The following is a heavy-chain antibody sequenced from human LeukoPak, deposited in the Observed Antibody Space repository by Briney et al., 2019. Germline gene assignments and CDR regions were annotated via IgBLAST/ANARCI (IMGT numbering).Heavy chain of an antibody. V-gene: IGHV3-9*01. Sequence: GGSLRLSCAASGFTFDDYAMHWVRQAPGKGLEWVSGISWNSGNIGYADSVKGRFTISRDISTDTLWLQMDSLRTEDTAVYYCAKGPLRGTAAAIDYWGQGTLVTVSS. CDR1: GFTFDDYA. CDR2: ISWNSGNI. J-gene: IGHJ4*02. D-gene: IGHD2-2*01. CDR3: AKGPLRGTAAAIDY.